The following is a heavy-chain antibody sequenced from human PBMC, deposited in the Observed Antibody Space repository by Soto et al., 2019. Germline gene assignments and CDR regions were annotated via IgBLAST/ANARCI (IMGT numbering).Heavy chain of an antibody. V-gene: IGHV3-48*01. J-gene: IGHJ4*02. CDR3: ARDNYGHYLFGY. CDR2: ISSSGSTI. CDR1: GFTFGSYS. D-gene: IGHD4-17*01. Sequence: EVQLVESGGGLVQPGGSLRLSCAASGFTFGSYSMNWVRQAPGKGLEWVSYISSSGSTIYYADSVKGRFTISRDNAESSLYLQMNSLRAEDTAVYYCARDNYGHYLFGYWGQGTLVTVSS.